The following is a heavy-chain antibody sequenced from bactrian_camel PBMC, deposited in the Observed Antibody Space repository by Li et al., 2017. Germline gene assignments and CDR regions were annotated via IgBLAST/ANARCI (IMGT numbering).Heavy chain of an antibody. Sequence: HVQLVESGGGLVQPGGSLRLSCAASGFTFRDNYINWVRQAPGKGLEWVSTIYTGDGRTKSADSVKGRFTMSRDNAKNMLYLQMNNLKSEDTALYYCAKALGGGNYYTGEYNYWGQGTQVTVS. CDR2: IYTGDGRT. CDR1: GFTFRDNY. D-gene: IGHD2*01. J-gene: IGHJ4*01. CDR3: AKALGGGNYYTGEYNY. V-gene: IGHV3S1*01.